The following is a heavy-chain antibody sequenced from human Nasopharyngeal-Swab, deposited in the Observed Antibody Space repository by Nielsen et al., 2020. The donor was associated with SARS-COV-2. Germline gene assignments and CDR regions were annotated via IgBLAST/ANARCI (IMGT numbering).Heavy chain of an antibody. V-gene: IGHV4-34*01. Sequence: SQTLSLTCAVYGGSFSGYYWSSIRQPPGKGLEWIGEIYHSGSTNYNPSLKSRVTISVDKSKNQFSLKLSSVTAADTAVYYCARVSPSHRTYYYYYMDVWGKGTTVTVSS. CDR2: IYHSGST. J-gene: IGHJ6*03. CDR3: ARVSPSHRTYYYYYMDV. CDR1: GGSFSGYY.